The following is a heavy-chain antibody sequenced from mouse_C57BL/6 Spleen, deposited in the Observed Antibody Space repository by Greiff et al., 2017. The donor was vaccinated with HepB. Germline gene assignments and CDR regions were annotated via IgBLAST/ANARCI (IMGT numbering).Heavy chain of an antibody. D-gene: IGHD4-1*01. CDR2: IWSDGST. Sequence: VQGVESGPGLVAPSQSLSITCTVSGFSLTSYGVHWVRQPPGKGLEWLVVIWSDGSTTYNSAIKSRLSISKDNAKSQVVLKMNRRQTDDTDMYYCARHEGLALGAMDYWGQGTSVTVSS. CDR3: ARHEGLALGAMDY. CDR1: GFSLTSYG. V-gene: IGHV2-6-1*01. J-gene: IGHJ4*01.